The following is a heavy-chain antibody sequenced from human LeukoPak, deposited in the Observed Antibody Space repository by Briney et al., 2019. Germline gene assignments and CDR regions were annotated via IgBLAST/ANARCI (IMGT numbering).Heavy chain of an antibody. CDR1: GFTFSSYS. J-gene: IGHJ4*02. D-gene: IGHD3-3*01. Sequence: EGSLRLSCAASGFTFSSYSMNWVRQAPGKGLEWVSSISRSTSYIYYADSMKGRFAISRDNAKNSLYLQMNSLRAEDTAVYYCARADQTYYDFWSGYYVFEGGYYFDYWGQGTLVTVSS. CDR3: ARADQTYYDFWSGYYVFEGGYYFDY. CDR2: ISRSTSYI. V-gene: IGHV3-21*01.